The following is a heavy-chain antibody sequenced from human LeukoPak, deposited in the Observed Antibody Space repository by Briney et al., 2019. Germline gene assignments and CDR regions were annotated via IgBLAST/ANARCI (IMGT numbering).Heavy chain of an antibody. CDR1: GYTFTSYG. D-gene: IGHD3-22*01. J-gene: IGHJ4*02. CDR3: ARGATYYYDSSGYYYPRGYFDY. V-gene: IGHV1-18*01. Sequence: ASVKVSCKASGYTFTSYGISWVQQAPGQGLEWMGWISAYNGNRNYAQKLQGRVTMTTDTSTSTAYMELRSLRSDDTAVYYCARGATYYYDSSGYYYPRGYFDYWGQGTLVTVSS. CDR2: ISAYNGNR.